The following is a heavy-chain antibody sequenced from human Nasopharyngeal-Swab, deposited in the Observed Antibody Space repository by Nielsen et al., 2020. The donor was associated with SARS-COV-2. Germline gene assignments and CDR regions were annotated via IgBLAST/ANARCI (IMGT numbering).Heavy chain of an antibody. CDR3: ARGSRGYSYGTPLR. CDR1: GFTFSSYD. V-gene: IGHV3-13*01. D-gene: IGHD5-18*01. Sequence: ETLSLTCAASGFTFSSYDMHWVRQATGKGLEWISAIGTAGDTYYPGSVKGRFTISRENAKNSLYLQMNSLRAEDTAVYYCARGSRGYSYGTPLRWGQGTLVTVSS. CDR2: IGTAGDT. J-gene: IGHJ4*02.